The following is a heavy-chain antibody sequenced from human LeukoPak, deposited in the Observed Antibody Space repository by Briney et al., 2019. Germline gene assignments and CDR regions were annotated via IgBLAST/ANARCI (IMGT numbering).Heavy chain of an antibody. Sequence: GGSLRLSCAASGFTFSPYTMHWVRQAPGKGLEFVSAIIGDGITTYYADSVKGRFTVSRDNSKSTLYLQMGSLTAEDMAVYCCARERAGYYLDVWGKGTTVTVFS. D-gene: IGHD3-9*01. CDR1: GFTFSPYT. CDR3: ARERAGYYLDV. J-gene: IGHJ6*04. V-gene: IGHV3-64*02. CDR2: IIGDGITT.